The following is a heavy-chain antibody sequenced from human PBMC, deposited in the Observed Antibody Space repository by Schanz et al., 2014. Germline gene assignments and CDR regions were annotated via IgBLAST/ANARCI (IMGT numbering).Heavy chain of an antibody. CDR1: GFTFSIYA. CDR3: ARKMKLGVYGGKGHDSLDI. Sequence: EVQLVESGGGLVQPGGSLRLSCSASGFTFSIYAMHWVRQAPGKGLVWVARINSVGSNTDYADSVTGRFTISRDNAKNTLYLQMNTLRAEDTAVYYCARKMKLGVYGGKGHDSLDIWGRGTMVTVSS. J-gene: IGHJ3*02. D-gene: IGHD4-17*01. CDR2: INSVGSNT. V-gene: IGHV3-74*02.